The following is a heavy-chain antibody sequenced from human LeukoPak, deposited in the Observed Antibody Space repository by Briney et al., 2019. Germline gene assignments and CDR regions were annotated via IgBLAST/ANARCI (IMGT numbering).Heavy chain of an antibody. V-gene: IGHV3-33*06. D-gene: IGHD3-10*01. CDR1: GSPLSTYA. CDR3: AKTYGSGSIPSYYFDY. Sequence: GGSLRLSCAASGSPLSTYAMSWVRQAPGKGLEWVAVIWHDGGNKYYADSVRGRFTISRDNSKNTLYLQMNSLRAEDTAVYYCAKTYGSGSIPSYYFDYWGQGTLVTVSS. J-gene: IGHJ4*02. CDR2: IWHDGGNK.